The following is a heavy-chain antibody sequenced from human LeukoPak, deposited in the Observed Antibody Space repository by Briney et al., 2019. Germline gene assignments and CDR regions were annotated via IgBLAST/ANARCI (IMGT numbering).Heavy chain of an antibody. Sequence: GGSLRLSCVASGFSFNNFGMSWVRQAPGKGLEWVSSISGTGGSTHYADSVKGRFTISRDNSKNTLYLQMNSLRAGDTAVYYCAKSSYYDSSGFYREYYFDYWGQGTLVPVSS. CDR2: ISGTGGST. D-gene: IGHD3-22*01. V-gene: IGHV3-23*01. CDR1: GFSFNNFG. CDR3: AKSSYYDSSGFYREYYFDY. J-gene: IGHJ4*02.